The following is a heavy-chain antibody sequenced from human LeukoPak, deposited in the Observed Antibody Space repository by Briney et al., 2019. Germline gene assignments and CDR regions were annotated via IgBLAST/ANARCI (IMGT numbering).Heavy chain of an antibody. CDR2: IIPILGTA. D-gene: IGHD6-19*01. Sequence: SVKVSCKASGGTFSSYAISWVRQAPGQGLEWMGRIIPILGTANYAQKFQGRVTITADKSTSTAYMELSSLRSEDTAVYYCARVHSSGWYSLDYWGQGTLVTVSS. J-gene: IGHJ4*02. V-gene: IGHV1-69*04. CDR1: GGTFSSYA. CDR3: ARVHSSGWYSLDY.